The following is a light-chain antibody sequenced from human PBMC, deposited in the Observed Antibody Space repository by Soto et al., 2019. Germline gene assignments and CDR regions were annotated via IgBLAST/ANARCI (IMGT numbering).Light chain of an antibody. CDR3: QQYDNWPQT. Sequence: IVWTHSPYTLSLSPLERARLSCMASQSVSSNLAWYQQKPGQAPRLLIHGASTRATGIPARFSGSGSGTEFTLTITGLQSEDFAVYYCQQYDNWPQTFGQGTKVDIK. CDR1: QSVSSN. V-gene: IGKV3-15*01. CDR2: GAS. J-gene: IGKJ1*01.